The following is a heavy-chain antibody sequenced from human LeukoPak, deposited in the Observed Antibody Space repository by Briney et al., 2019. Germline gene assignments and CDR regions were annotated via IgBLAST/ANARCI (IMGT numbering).Heavy chain of an antibody. J-gene: IGHJ4*02. CDR2: ISSSSSTI. CDR1: GFTFSSYS. D-gene: IGHD6-13*01. CDR3: ARVLGMYSSSWPSDY. Sequence: GGSLRLSCAASGFTFSSYSMNWVRQAPGKGLEWVSYISSSSSTIYYADSVKGRFTISRDNAKNSLYLQMNSLGAEDTALYYCARVLGMYSSSWPSDYWGQGTLVTVSS. V-gene: IGHV3-48*04.